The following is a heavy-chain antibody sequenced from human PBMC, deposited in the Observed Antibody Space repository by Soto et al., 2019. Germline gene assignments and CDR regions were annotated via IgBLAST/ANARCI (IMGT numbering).Heavy chain of an antibody. CDR3: AKTDGYEVEY. V-gene: IGHV5-51*01. CDR2: IYPGDSDT. J-gene: IGHJ4*02. Sequence: GESLKISCKGSGYSFVSYWIAWVRQMPRKGLEWMGSIYPGDSDTTYSPSIQGQVTISADKSSTTVYLQWNTLKASDTAMYYCAKTDGYEVEYWGQGTQVTVSS. CDR1: GYSFVSYW. D-gene: IGHD5-18*01.